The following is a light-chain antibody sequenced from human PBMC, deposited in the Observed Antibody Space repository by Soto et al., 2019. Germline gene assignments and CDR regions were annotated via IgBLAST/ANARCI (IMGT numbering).Light chain of an antibody. Sequence: DIQMTQSPSTLPASVGDRVTVACRASQSIGSWLAWYQQKPGQAPKLLIYKAATLESGGPSRFSGRGSGTEFTLTIASLQPDDFATYYCQQYADYSSFGQGTRVEV. V-gene: IGKV1-5*03. CDR3: QQYADYSS. J-gene: IGKJ1*01. CDR1: QSIGSW. CDR2: KAA.